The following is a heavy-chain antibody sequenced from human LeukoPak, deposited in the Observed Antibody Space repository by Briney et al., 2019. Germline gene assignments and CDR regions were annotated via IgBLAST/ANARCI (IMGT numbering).Heavy chain of an antibody. CDR2: INPDGRDK. J-gene: IGHJ1*01. D-gene: IGHD2-21*02. Sequence: GGSLRLSCVVSGFTFNKCWMNWFRQAPGKGLEWVAHINPDGRDKYYVDSVKGRFTISRDNAENSLYLQMNSLRVEDTAVYYCTSWGDTTAEYFQRWGQGTLVTVSS. CDR3: TSWGDTTAEYFQR. CDR1: GFTFNKCW. V-gene: IGHV3-7*01.